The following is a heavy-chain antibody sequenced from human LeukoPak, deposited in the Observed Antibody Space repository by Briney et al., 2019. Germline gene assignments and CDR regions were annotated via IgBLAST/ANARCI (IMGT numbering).Heavy chain of an antibody. V-gene: IGHV1-8*01. CDR2: MNPNSGNT. CDR1: GYTFTSYH. Sequence: ASVKVSCKASGYTFTSYHINWVRQATGQGLEWMGWMNPNSGNTGYAQKFQGRVTMTRNTSISTAYMELSSLRSEDTAVYYCASLPLHTLTAADYWGQGTLVTVSS. J-gene: IGHJ4*02. CDR3: ASLPLHTLTAADY. D-gene: IGHD2-2*01.